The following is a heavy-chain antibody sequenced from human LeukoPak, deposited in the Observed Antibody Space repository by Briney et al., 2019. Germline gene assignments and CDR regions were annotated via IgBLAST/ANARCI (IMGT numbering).Heavy chain of an antibody. CDR3: AKDRWFGDFTYFDY. CDR1: GFTFSSYA. CDR2: ISGSGGST. V-gene: IGHV3-23*01. J-gene: IGHJ4*02. Sequence: PGGSLRLSCAASGFTFSSYAMSWVRQAPGNGLEWVSAISGSGGSTYYADSVKGRFTISRDNSKNTLYLQMNSLRAEDTAVYYCAKDRWFGDFTYFDYWGQGTLVTVSS. D-gene: IGHD3-10*01.